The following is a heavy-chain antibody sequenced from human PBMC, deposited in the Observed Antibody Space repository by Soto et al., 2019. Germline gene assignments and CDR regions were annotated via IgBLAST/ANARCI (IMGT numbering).Heavy chain of an antibody. Sequence: QVQLVESGGGVVQPGRSPRLSCAASGFTFSSYGMHWVRQAPGKGLEWVAVIWYDGSNKYYADSVKGRFTISRDNSKNTLYLQMNSLRAEDTAVYYCARGAGYHHDYWGQGTLVTVSS. J-gene: IGHJ4*02. CDR2: IWYDGSNK. CDR3: ARGAGYHHDY. V-gene: IGHV3-33*01. CDR1: GFTFSSYG. D-gene: IGHD2-2*01.